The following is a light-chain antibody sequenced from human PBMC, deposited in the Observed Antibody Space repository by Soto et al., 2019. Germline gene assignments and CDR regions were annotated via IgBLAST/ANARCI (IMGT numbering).Light chain of an antibody. CDR2: STQ. CDR3: ASWDDSLNGPV. CDR1: GSNIGAGYD. V-gene: IGLV1-40*01. J-gene: IGLJ2*01. Sequence: QSVLTQPPSVFGAPGQRVTISCTGSGSNIGAGYDVHWYQHLPGTAPKLLIHSTQQRPSGVPDRFSGSKSGPSASLAISDLQSEDEGDYFCASWDDSLNGPVFGGGTKLTVL.